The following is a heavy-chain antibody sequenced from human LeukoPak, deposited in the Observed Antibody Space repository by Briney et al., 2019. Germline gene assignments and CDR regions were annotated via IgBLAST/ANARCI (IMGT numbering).Heavy chain of an antibody. Sequence: GESLKISCKGSGYSSTSYWIGWVRQMPGKGLEWMGIIYPGDSDTRYSPSFQGQVTISADKSISTAYLQWSSLKASDTAMYYCASLGYCSGGSCYADYWGQGTLVTVSS. CDR1: GYSSTSYW. CDR3: ASLGYCSGGSCYADY. D-gene: IGHD2-15*01. V-gene: IGHV5-51*01. J-gene: IGHJ4*02. CDR2: IYPGDSDT.